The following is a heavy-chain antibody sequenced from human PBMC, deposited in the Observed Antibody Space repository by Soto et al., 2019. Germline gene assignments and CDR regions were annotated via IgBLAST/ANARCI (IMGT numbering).Heavy chain of an antibody. CDR1: GGSISSYY. V-gene: IGHV4-59*01. CDR3: ARQQWLVLNAFDI. J-gene: IGHJ3*02. Sequence: QVQLQESGPGLVKPSETLSLTCTVSGGSISSYYWSWIRQPPGKGLAWIGYIYYSGSTNYNPSLTSRVTISVDTSKNQFSLKLSSVTAADTAVYYCARQQWLVLNAFDIWGQGTMVTVSS. CDR2: IYYSGST. D-gene: IGHD6-19*01.